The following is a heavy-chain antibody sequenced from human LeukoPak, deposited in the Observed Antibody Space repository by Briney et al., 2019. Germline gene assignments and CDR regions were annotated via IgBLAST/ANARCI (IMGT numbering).Heavy chain of an antibody. CDR2: IYSGGST. Sequence: GGSLRLSCAASGFTVSSNYMSWVRQAPGKGLEWVSVIYSGGSTYYADSVKGRFTISRDNSKNTLYLQMNSLRAEDTAVYYCAREGLDKGTTGYDYWGQGPWSPSPQ. CDR3: AREGLDKGTTGYDY. V-gene: IGHV3-53*01. CDR1: GFTVSSNY. D-gene: IGHD1-7*01. J-gene: IGHJ4*02.